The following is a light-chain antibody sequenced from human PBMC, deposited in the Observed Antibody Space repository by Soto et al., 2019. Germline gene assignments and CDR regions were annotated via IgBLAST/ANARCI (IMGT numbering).Light chain of an antibody. V-gene: IGLV7-43*01. CDR2: TTN. Sequence: QTVVTQEPSLTVSPGGTVTLTCASSTGAVTSGNDPSWFQQKPGQAPRTPIYTTNDKHSWTPARFSGSLLGDKAALTLSGVQPEDEAEYYCLLSYGSAQLVFGGGTQLTVL. CDR1: TGAVTSGND. J-gene: IGLJ3*02. CDR3: LLSYGSAQLV.